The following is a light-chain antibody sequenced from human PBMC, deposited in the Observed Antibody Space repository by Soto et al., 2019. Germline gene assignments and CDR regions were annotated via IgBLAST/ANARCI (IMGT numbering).Light chain of an antibody. CDR1: QSVSSN. V-gene: IGKV3-15*01. Sequence: EIVMTQSPATLSVSPGERATLSCRASQSVSSNLAWYQQKPDKAPRLLIYGASTRATGIPARFSGSGSGTEFTLSLSSMQSEDFAVYYCQQYNNWLSITFGGGTKVEIK. CDR2: GAS. CDR3: QQYNNWLSIT. J-gene: IGKJ4*01.